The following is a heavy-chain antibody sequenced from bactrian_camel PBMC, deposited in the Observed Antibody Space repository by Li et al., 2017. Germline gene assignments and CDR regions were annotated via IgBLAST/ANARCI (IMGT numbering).Heavy chain of an antibody. CDR2: IDGVGGAI. V-gene: IGHV3S40*01. CDR3: KAEDKYQLRGFCAPL. Sequence: VQLVESWGGMVQPGGYLRLPCAASGFYFSGYGMRWVRQAPGKGLGWVSTIDGVGGAIWYPDLVKCRLTISRDNSKTTVSLQMNSLKPEDTASYYCKAEDKYQLRGFCAPLWGQGTQVIVS. CDR1: GFYFSGYG. J-gene: IGHJ4*01.